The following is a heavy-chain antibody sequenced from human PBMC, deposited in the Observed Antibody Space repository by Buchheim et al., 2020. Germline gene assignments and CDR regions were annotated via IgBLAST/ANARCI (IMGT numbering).Heavy chain of an antibody. CDR3: ARVGGGTYCDY. D-gene: IGHD2-15*01. J-gene: IGHJ4*02. Sequence: EVQMVESGGGLVQPGGSLRLSCAASGLSFSSYEMNWVRQAPGKGLEWVSYVGTRGTIYYADSVKGRFTISRDNAKNSLYLQMSSLRAEDTAIYYCARVGGGTYCDYWGQGTL. CDR1: GLSFSSYE. V-gene: IGHV3-48*03. CDR2: VGTRGTI.